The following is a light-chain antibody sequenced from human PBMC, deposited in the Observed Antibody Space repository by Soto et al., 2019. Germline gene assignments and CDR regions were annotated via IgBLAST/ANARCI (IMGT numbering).Light chain of an antibody. Sequence: QSALTQSPSASGTPGQRVTISCSGSSSNIGSNTVDWYQQVPGTAPRLLIYGDNQRPSGVPDRFSGSKSGTSASLAISGLQSGDEADYYCAAWDDSLKGLVLGGGTKLTVL. V-gene: IGLV1-44*01. CDR2: GDN. CDR1: SSNIGSNT. J-gene: IGLJ3*02. CDR3: AAWDDSLKGLV.